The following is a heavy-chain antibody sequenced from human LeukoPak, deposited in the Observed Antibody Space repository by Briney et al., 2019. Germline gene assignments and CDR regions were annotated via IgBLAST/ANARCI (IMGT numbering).Heavy chain of an antibody. Sequence: TGGSLRLSCAASGFTFSSYSMNWVRQAPGKGLEWVSSISSTSASTYYADSVRGRFTISRDNAKNSLYLQMNSLRAEDTAIYYCARGIFNSASPNLDYWGQGSLVTVSS. CDR3: ARGIFNSASPNLDY. V-gene: IGHV3-21*01. J-gene: IGHJ4*02. CDR2: ISSTSAST. CDR1: GFTFSSYS. D-gene: IGHD1-14*01.